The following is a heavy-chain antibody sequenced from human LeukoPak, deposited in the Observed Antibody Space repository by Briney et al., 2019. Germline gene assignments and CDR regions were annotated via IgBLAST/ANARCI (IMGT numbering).Heavy chain of an antibody. CDR2: IYSGGST. V-gene: IGHV3-66*01. CDR1: GFTVSSKY. J-gene: IGHJ4*02. D-gene: IGHD3-22*01. CDR3: ARDSSGSSSDYYPLGY. Sequence: GGSLRLSCAASGFTVSSKYMSWVRQAPGKGLEWVSVIYSGGSTYYADSVRGRFTISRDNSKNMLYLQMNSLRVEDTAVYYCARDSSGSSSDYYPLGYWGQGTLVTVSS.